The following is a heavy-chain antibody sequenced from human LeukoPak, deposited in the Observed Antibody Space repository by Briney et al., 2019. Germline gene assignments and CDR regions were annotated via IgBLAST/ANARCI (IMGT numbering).Heavy chain of an antibody. J-gene: IGHJ3*02. CDR3: ARWGYCSGGSCYHSGADSAFDI. D-gene: IGHD2-15*01. V-gene: IGHV1-2*02. CDR1: GYTFTGYY. Sequence: GASVKVSCKASGYTFTGYYMHWVRQAPGQGLEWMGWINPNSGGANYAQKFQGRVTMTRDTSISTAYMELSRLRSDDTAVYYCARWGYCSGGSCYHSGADSAFDIWGQGTMVTVSS. CDR2: INPNSGGA.